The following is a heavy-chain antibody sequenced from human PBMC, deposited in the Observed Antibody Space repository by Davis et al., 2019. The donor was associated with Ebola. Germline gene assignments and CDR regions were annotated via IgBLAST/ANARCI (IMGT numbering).Heavy chain of an antibody. D-gene: IGHD4-17*01. CDR2: ISSDSDYI. J-gene: IGHJ4*02. CDR1: GFTFSTYS. Sequence: PGGSLRLSCAASGFTFSTYSMSWVRQAPGKGLEWVSSISSDSDYIYYADSAKGRFTISRDNAKSSLYLQMNSLRAEDTAVYYCAKSVTVTTLGYFDYWGQGTLVTVSS. V-gene: IGHV3-21*04. CDR3: AKSVTVTTLGYFDY.